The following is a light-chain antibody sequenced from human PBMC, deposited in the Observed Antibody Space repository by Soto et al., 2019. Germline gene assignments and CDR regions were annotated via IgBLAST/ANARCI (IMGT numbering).Light chain of an antibody. CDR1: QSIGTQ. CDR3: QQRSNWPLT. CDR2: DAS. V-gene: IGKV3-11*01. J-gene: IGKJ4*01. Sequence: EIVLTQSPATLSLSLGERATFSSRASQSIGTQIAWYQQKPGQAPRLLIYDASSRATGIPARFSGSGSGTDFILTISSLEPEDFAVYYCQQRSNWPLTFGGGTKVEIK.